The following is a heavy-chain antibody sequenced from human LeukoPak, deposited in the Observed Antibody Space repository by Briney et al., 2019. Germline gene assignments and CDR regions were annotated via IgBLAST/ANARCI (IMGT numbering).Heavy chain of an antibody. CDR3: ARDRGYSGYAHGY. V-gene: IGHV3-21*01. Sequence: PGGSLRLSCAASGFTFSSYSMNWVRQAPGKGLEWVSSISSSSSYIYYADSVKGRFTISRDNAKNSLYLQMNSLRAEDTAVYYCARDRGYSGYAHGYWGQGTLVTVSS. D-gene: IGHD5-12*01. J-gene: IGHJ4*02. CDR2: ISSSSSYI. CDR1: GFTFSSYS.